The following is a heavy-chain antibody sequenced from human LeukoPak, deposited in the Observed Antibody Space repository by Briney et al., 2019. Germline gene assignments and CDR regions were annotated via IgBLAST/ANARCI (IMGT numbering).Heavy chain of an antibody. CDR3: ARGAGSSWYGDYYYYMDV. V-gene: IGHV1-2*02. J-gene: IGHJ6*03. CDR2: INPNSGGT. CDR1: GGTFSSYA. Sequence: ASVKVSCKASGGTFSSYAISWVRQAPGQGLEWMGWINPNSGGTNYAQKFQGRVTMTRDTSISTAYMELSSLRSEDTAVYYCARGAGSSWYGDYYYYMDVWGKGTTVTVSS. D-gene: IGHD6-13*01.